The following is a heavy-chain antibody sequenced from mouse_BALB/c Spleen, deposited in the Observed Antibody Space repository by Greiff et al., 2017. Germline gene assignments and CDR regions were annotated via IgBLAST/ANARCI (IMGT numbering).Heavy chain of an antibody. CDR1: GYTFSSYW. CDR3: ARAYSSTGGGY. V-gene: IGHV1-9*01. D-gene: IGHD2-10*01. J-gene: IGHJ2*01. Sequence: QVQLKESGAELVKPGASVKLSCKASGYTFSSYWIEWVKQRPGHGLEWIGEILPGSGSTNYNEKFKGKATFTADTSSNTAYMQLSSLTSEDSAVYYCARAYSSTGGGYWGQGTTLTVSS. CDR2: ILPGSGST.